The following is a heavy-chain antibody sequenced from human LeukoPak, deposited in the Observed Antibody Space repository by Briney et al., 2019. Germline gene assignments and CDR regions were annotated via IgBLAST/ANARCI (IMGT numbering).Heavy chain of an antibody. V-gene: IGHV5-51*01. J-gene: IGHJ4*02. D-gene: IGHD3-10*01. CDR2: IYPGDSDT. Sequence: GESLKISCKGSGYSFTSYWIGWVRQMPGKGLEWMGIIYPGDSDTRYSPYFQGQVTISADTSIRTAYLRWSSLKASDTAMYYCARGGLWFGELLSLFDYWGQGTLVTVSS. CDR3: ARGGLWFGELLSLFDY. CDR1: GYSFTSYW.